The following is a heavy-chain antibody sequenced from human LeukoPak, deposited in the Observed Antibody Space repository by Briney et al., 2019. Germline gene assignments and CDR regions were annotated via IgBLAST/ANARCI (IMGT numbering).Heavy chain of an antibody. CDR3: ARVNGGPTFYFDY. CDR1: GYSITSDYY. J-gene: IGHJ4*02. D-gene: IGHD2-8*01. Sequence: PSETLSLTCTVSGYSITSDYYWGWIRQPPGKGLEWIGTIYHTGHTYYNPSLKSRVTISVDTSKNQFSLKLSSVTAADTAVYYCARVNGGPTFYFDYWGQGTLVTVSS. V-gene: IGHV4-38-2*02. CDR2: IYHTGHT.